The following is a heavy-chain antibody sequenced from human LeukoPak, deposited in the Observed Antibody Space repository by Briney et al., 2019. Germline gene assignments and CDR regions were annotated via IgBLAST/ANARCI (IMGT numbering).Heavy chain of an antibody. CDR3: AVVRLLREDAFDI. J-gene: IGHJ3*02. D-gene: IGHD3-22*01. V-gene: IGHV5-51*01. Sequence: GESLQISCKGSGYSFTSYWIGWVRQMPGKGLEWMGIIYPGDSDTRYSPSFQGQVTISADKSISTAYLQWSSLKASDTAMYYCAVVRLLREDAFDIWGQGTMVTVSS. CDR1: GYSFTSYW. CDR2: IYPGDSDT.